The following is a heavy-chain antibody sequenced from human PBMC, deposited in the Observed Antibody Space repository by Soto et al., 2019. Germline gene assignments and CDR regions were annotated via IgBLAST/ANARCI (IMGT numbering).Heavy chain of an antibody. CDR3: ARDAFVLASAYYEFWSGYSPNWCDP. CDR2: ISAYNGNT. CDR1: GYTFTSYG. Sequence: GASVKVSCKASGYTFTSYGISWVRQAPGQGLEWMGWISAYNGNTNYAQKLQGRVTMTTDTSTSTAYMELRSLRSYDTAVYFCARDAFVLASAYYEFWSGYSPNWCDPRGQGTLVTVSS. J-gene: IGHJ5*02. D-gene: IGHD3-3*01. V-gene: IGHV1-18*01.